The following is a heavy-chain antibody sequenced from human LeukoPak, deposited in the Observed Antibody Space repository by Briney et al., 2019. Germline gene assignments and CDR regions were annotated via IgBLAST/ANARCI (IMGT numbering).Heavy chain of an antibody. Sequence: ASVKVSCKASGYTFTSYAMNWVRQAPGQGLEWMGWINTNTGNPTYAQGLTGRFVFSLDTSVSTAYLQISSLKAEDTAVYYCARDASYCSSTSCYRGGPDYWGQGTLVTVSS. CDR3: ARDASYCSSTSCYRGGPDY. V-gene: IGHV7-4-1*02. D-gene: IGHD2-2*02. CDR2: INTNTGNP. CDR1: GYTFTSYA. J-gene: IGHJ4*02.